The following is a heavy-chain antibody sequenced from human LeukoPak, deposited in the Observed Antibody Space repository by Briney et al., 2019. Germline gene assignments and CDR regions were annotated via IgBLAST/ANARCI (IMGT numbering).Heavy chain of an antibody. V-gene: IGHV1-2*02. CDR2: IDPNSGDT. D-gene: IGHD3-22*01. Sequence: ASVKVSCKASGYSFTGYFIHWVRQAPGQGLEWMGCIDPNSGDTKYAQKFQGRVSMPRDTSTRTAYMELSRLRSDDTAVNFCARSGSTGYSLDYWGQGTLVTVSS. CDR1: GYSFTGYF. CDR3: ARSGSTGYSLDY. J-gene: IGHJ4*02.